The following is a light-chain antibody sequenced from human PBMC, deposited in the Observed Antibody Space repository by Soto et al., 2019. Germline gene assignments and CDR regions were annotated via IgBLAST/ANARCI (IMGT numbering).Light chain of an antibody. CDR1: QDISNY. CDR3: QQYDNLPRLT. Sequence: DIQMTQSPSSLSASVGDRVTITCQASQDISNYLNWYQQKPGKAPRLLIYDASNLETGVPSRFSGSGSGTDFIFSINSLQPEDIATYYCQQYDNLPRLTFGGWTRVEIK. CDR2: DAS. J-gene: IGKJ4*01. V-gene: IGKV1-33*01.